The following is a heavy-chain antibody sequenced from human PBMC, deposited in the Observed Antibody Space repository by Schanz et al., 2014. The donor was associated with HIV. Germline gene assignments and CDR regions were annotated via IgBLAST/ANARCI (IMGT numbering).Heavy chain of an antibody. J-gene: IGHJ6*02. CDR2: ISAYNGNT. CDR1: GYSFTSYD. D-gene: IGHD3-9*01. CDR3: ARTDYDILTGYSLGYYGMDV. Sequence: QVPLVQSGAEVQKPGASVKVSCKASGYSFTSYDINWVRQATGLGLEWMGWISAYNGNTNYAQKLQGRVTMTTDTSTSTAYMELRSLRSDDTAVYYCARTDYDILTGYSLGYYGMDVWGQGTTVTVSS. V-gene: IGHV1-18*01.